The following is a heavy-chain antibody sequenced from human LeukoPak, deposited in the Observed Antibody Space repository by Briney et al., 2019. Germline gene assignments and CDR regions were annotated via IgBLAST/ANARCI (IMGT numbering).Heavy chain of an antibody. J-gene: IGHJ4*02. V-gene: IGHV3-30*03. CDR1: GFTFSSYD. Sequence: GGSLRLSCAASGFTFSSYDMHWVRQAPGKGLEWVAVISYDGTNKYYADSVKGRFTISRDNSKNTLYLQMDSLRTEDTAVYYCARVELYASGWYGSIDYWGRGTLVAVSS. CDR2: ISYDGTNK. CDR3: ARVELYASGWYGSIDY. D-gene: IGHD6-19*01.